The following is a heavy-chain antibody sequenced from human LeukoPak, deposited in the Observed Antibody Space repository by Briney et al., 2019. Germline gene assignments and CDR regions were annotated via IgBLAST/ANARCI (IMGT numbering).Heavy chain of an antibody. Sequence: SETLSLTCTVSGGSISSSYWSWIRQPAGKGLEWIGRIYTSGRTNNNPSLKSRVTMSVDTSKNQLSLKLSSVTAADTAVYYCARYSYGYAFDYWGQGTLVTVSS. CDR2: IYTSGRT. J-gene: IGHJ4*02. D-gene: IGHD5-18*01. V-gene: IGHV4-4*07. CDR3: ARYSYGYAFDY. CDR1: GGSISSSY.